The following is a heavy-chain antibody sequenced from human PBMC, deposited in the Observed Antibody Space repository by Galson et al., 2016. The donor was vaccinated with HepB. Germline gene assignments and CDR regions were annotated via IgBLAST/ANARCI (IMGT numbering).Heavy chain of an antibody. V-gene: IGHV3-74*01. CDR3: RIRAAGIDY. CDR2: LKSDGSST. CDR1: GFTFSRHW. D-gene: IGHD6-13*01. Sequence: SLRLSCAASGFTFSRHWMHWVRQAPGKGLVCVSRLKSDGSSTYYADSVKGRFTISRDNAKNTLYLQMNSLRAEDTAVYSCRIRAAGIDYWGQGTLVTVCS. J-gene: IGHJ4*02.